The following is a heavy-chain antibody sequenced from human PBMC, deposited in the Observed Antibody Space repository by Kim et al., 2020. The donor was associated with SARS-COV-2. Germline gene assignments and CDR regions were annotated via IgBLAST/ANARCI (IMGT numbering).Heavy chain of an antibody. V-gene: IGHV3-21*01. Sequence: YYAEYVKGRFTISRDNAKNSLYLQMNSRGAADTAVYYCAREMWELRAFDIWGQGTMVTVSS. D-gene: IGHD1-26*01. CDR3: AREMWELRAFDI. J-gene: IGHJ3*02.